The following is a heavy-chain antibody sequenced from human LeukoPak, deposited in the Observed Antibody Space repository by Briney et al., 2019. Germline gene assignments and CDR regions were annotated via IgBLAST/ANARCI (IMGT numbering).Heavy chain of an antibody. CDR3: ARGANRLDS. CDR1: GGSINTYY. CDR2: IYYTGST. V-gene: IGHV4-59*12. D-gene: IGHD1-14*01. Sequence: SETLSLTCSVSGGSINTYYRSWIRQTPGKGLEWIGFIYYTGSTNYNPSLKSRVTMSVDTSKSQFSLKPTSVTAADTALYYCARGANRLDSWGRGTLVTVSS. J-gene: IGHJ4*02.